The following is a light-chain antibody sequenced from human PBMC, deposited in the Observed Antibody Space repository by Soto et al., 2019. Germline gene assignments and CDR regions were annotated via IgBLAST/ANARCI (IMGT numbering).Light chain of an antibody. CDR3: QQANSFPWT. CDR1: QGISSW. J-gene: IGKJ1*01. V-gene: IGKV1-12*01. Sequence: DIQMTQSPSSVSASVGARATITCRARQGISSWLAWYQKKAGKAPKLLIHAASSLQRGVPSRFSGSGAGTDFTLTISSLQPEDFATYYCQQANSFPWTFGQGTKVEIK. CDR2: AAS.